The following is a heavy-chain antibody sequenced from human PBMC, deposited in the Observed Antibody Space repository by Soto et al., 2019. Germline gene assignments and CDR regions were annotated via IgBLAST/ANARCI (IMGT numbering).Heavy chain of an antibody. CDR2: ISYDGSNK. CDR3: AKEITVSIDYGDYGYFDY. D-gene: IGHD4-17*01. V-gene: IGHV3-30*18. CDR1: GFTFSSYG. J-gene: IGHJ4*02. Sequence: GGSLRLSCAASGFTFSSYGMHWVRQAPGKGLEWVAVISYDGSNKYYADSVKGRFTISRDNSKNTLYLQMNSLRAEDTAVYYCAKEITVSIDYGDYGYFDYWGQGTLVTVSS.